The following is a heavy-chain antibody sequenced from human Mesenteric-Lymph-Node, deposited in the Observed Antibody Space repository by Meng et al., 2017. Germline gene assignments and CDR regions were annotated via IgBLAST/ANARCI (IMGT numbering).Heavy chain of an antibody. Sequence: GESLKISCAASGFTFSSYAMHWVRQAPGKGLEWVAVISYDGSNKYYADSVKGRFTISRDNSKNTLYLQMNSLRAEDTAVYYCTRDPGAPYDILTAYYYYGMDVWGQGTTVTVSS. J-gene: IGHJ6*02. CDR2: ISYDGSNK. V-gene: IGHV3-30*01. D-gene: IGHD3-9*01. CDR3: TRDPGAPYDILTAYYYYGMDV. CDR1: GFTFSSYA.